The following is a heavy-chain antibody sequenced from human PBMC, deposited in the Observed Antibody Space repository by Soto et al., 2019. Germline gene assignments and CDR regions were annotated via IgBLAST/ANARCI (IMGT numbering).Heavy chain of an antibody. CDR1: GGTFSRYS. CDR2: IIPIFGIA. J-gene: IGHJ6*02. Sequence: KXPGSSVKVSCKASGGTFSRYSITWVRQAPGHGLEWIGRIIPIFGIASYAQKFQGRVTXXADXSTTTAYMELSSLRSDDTAVYYCAREDRDRETGLVPAAIDGMDVWGQGTTVTVSS. D-gene: IGHD2-2*01. V-gene: IGHV1-69*04. CDR3: AREDRDRETGLVPAAIDGMDV.